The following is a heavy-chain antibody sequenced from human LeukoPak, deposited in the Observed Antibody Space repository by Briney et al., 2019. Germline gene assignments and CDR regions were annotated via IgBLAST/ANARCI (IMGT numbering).Heavy chain of an antibody. CDR3: ARLVRGVIMYYFDY. Sequence: GASVKVSCKASGGTFSSYAISWVRQAPGQGLEWMGGIIPIFGTANYAQKFQGRVTMTRNTSISTAYMELSSLRSEDTAVYYCARLVRGVIMYYFDYWGQGTLVTVSS. CDR2: IIPIFGTA. J-gene: IGHJ4*02. V-gene: IGHV1-69*05. D-gene: IGHD3-10*01. CDR1: GGTFSSYA.